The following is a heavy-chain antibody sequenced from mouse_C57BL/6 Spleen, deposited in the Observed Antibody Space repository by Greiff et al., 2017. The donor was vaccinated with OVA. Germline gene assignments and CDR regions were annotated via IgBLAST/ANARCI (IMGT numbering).Heavy chain of an antibody. J-gene: IGHJ3*01. D-gene: IGHD2-5*01. CDR2: IDTETGGT. CDR1: GYTFNDYE. CDR3: TGYSNWAWFAY. V-gene: IGHV1-15*01. Sequence: VQLHQSGAELVRPGASVTLSCKASGYTFNDYEMHWVKQTPVHGLEWIGAIDTETGGTAYNQKSKGKAILTADNSSSTAYMERRSLTSDDAAVYYVTGYSNWAWFAYWGQGTLVTVSA.